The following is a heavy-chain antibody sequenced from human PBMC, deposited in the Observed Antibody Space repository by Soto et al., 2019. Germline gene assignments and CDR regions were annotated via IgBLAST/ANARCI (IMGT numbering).Heavy chain of an antibody. J-gene: IGHJ5*02. D-gene: IGHD2-21*02. Sequence: SETLSLTCAVSGGSISSSNWWSWVRQPPGKGLEWIGEIYHSGSTNYNPSLKSRVTISVDKSKNQFSLKLSSVTAADTAVYYCARAIVVVTAWFDPWGQGTLVTVSS. CDR1: GGSISSSNW. V-gene: IGHV4-4*02. CDR3: ARAIVVVTAWFDP. CDR2: IYHSGST.